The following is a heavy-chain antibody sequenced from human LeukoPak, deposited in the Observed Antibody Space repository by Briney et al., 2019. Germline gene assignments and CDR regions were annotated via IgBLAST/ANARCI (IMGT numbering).Heavy chain of an antibody. Sequence: GGSLRLSCAASGFMFRDFWMTWVRQAPGKGLEWVAHIKEDGSATQSIDAVKGRFTISRDNAKNSLYLQMNSLRGEDAALYYCAVLHYYAMDVWGQGTTVTVSS. CDR2: IKEDGSAT. V-gene: IGHV3-7*03. J-gene: IGHJ6*02. CDR1: GFMFRDFW. CDR3: AVLHYYAMDV. D-gene: IGHD2-8*01.